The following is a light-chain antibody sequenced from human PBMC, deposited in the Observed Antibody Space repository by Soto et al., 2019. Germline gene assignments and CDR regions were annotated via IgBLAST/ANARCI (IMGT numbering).Light chain of an antibody. V-gene: IGLV2-14*03. CDR3: SSYTSSSTGV. Sequence: QSALTQPASVSGSPGQSITISCTGTSSDVGGYKYVSWYQQHPGKAPKLMIYDIRNRPSGVSNRFSGSKSGNTASLTISGLQAEDEADYYCSSYTSSSTGVFGTGTKLTVL. CDR1: SSDVGGYKY. CDR2: DIR. J-gene: IGLJ1*01.